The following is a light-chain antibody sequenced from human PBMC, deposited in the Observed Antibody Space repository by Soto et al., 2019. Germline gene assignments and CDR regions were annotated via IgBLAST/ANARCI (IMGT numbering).Light chain of an antibody. CDR1: SSDVGAYNF. J-gene: IGLJ1*01. CDR3: SAYTVSRTYV. Sequence: QSVLTQPASLSGSPGQSITISCTGTSSDVGAYNFVSWHQQHPGKAPKLMIYNVYDRPSGISYRFSGSKSGNTASLTISGLQGEDEADYYCSAYTVSRTYVFGTGTKVT. V-gene: IGLV2-14*03. CDR2: NVY.